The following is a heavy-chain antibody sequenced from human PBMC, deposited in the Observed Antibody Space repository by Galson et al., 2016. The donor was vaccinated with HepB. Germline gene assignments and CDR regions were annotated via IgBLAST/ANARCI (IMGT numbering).Heavy chain of an antibody. J-gene: IGHJ5*01. D-gene: IGHD6-19*01. CDR1: GVSITTYY. V-gene: IGHV4-59*12. Sequence: SETLSLTCTVSGVSITTYYWNWIRQSPGKGLEWIGYIYYSGSTHYNPSLKSRLIISVDTSKNQFSLRLASVTAADTAMYFCARDQGMSSGSWFDPWGQGTLVTVSS. CDR3: ARDQGMSSGSWFDP. CDR2: IYYSGST.